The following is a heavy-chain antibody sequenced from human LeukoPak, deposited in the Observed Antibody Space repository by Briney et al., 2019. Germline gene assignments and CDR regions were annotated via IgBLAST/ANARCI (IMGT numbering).Heavy chain of an antibody. J-gene: IGHJ4*02. CDR2: INPNGGDT. CDR3: ARDRSGADF. V-gene: IGHV1-2*02. CDR1: VYTFTGYY. D-gene: IGHD3-10*01. Sequence: ASVKVSCKASVYTFTGYYMHWVRQAPGQGLEWVGWINPNGGDTNYAQKFQGRVTLTRDTSISTAYMELSRLRSDDTAVYYCARDRSGADFWGQGTLVTVSS.